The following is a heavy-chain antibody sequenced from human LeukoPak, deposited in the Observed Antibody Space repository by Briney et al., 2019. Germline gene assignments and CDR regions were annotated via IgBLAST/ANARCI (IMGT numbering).Heavy chain of an antibody. J-gene: IGHJ4*02. CDR1: RFTFSSYA. CDR2: ITSNGGIT. Sequence: GGSLRLSCSASRFTFSSYAMHWVRQAPGKGLEYVSAITSNGGITYYADSVKGRFTISRDNSKNTVYLQMSSLRTGDTAVYYCLKDNSGSGDYWGQGTLVTVSS. CDR3: LKDNSGSGDY. V-gene: IGHV3-64D*06. D-gene: IGHD3-10*01.